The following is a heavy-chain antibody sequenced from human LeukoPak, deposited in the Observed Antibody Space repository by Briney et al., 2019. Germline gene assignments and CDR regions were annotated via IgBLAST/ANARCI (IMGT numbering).Heavy chain of an antibody. V-gene: IGHV3-74*01. CDR2: INSDGSST. Sequence: GGSLRLSCAASGFTFSSYWMHWVRQAPGKGRVWVSRINSDGSSTSYADSVKGRFTISRDNAKNTLYLQMNSLRAEDTAVYYCARAISGSSEYYFDYWGQGTLVTVSS. D-gene: IGHD1-26*01. CDR3: ARAISGSSEYYFDY. CDR1: GFTFSSYW. J-gene: IGHJ4*02.